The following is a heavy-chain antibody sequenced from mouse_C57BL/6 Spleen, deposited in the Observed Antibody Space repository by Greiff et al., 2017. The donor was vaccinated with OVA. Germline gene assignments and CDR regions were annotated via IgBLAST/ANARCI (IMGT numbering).Heavy chain of an antibody. CDR1: GYTLTSDW. CDR3: ARASTTVVEEKDY. V-gene: IGHV1-61*01. J-gene: IGHJ2*01. Sequence: VQLQQPGAELVRPGASVKLSCKASGYTLTSDWMDWVKQRPGQGLEWIGSIYPSDSETHYNQKFKDKATLTVDKSSSTAYMQLSSLTSEDSAVYYCARASTTVVEEKDYWGQGTTLTVSS. CDR2: IYPSDSET. D-gene: IGHD1-1*01.